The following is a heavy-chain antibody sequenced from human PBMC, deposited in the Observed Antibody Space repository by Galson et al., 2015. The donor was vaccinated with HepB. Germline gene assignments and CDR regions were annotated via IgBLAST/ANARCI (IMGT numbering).Heavy chain of an antibody. CDR2: ISYDGSNK. J-gene: IGHJ3*02. Sequence: SLRLSCAASGFTFSSYGMHWVRQAPGKGLEWVAVISYDGSNKYYADSVKGRFTISRDNSKNTLYLQMNSLRAEDTAVYYCAKPYGDYFSATDAFDIWGQGTMVTVSS. CDR3: AKPYGDYFSATDAFDI. CDR1: GFTFSSYG. D-gene: IGHD4-17*01. V-gene: IGHV3-30*18.